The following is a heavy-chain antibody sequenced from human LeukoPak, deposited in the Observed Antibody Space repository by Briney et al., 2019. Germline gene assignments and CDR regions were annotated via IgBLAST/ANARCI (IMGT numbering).Heavy chain of an antibody. D-gene: IGHD7-27*01. CDR3: ARENWVFDY. V-gene: IGHV4-38-2*02. Sequence: PSETLSLTCVVSGYSISSGYHWGWVRQPPGKGLEWIGSVYRSGSTYYNPSLKSRVTISVDTSKNQISLKVRSVTAADTAVYYCARENWVFDYWGQGMLVTVSS. J-gene: IGHJ4*02. CDR2: VYRSGST. CDR1: GYSISSGYH.